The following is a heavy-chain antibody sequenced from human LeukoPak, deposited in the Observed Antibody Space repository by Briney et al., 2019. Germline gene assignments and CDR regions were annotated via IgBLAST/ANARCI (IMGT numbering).Heavy chain of an antibody. CDR2: ISSSSNVI. D-gene: IGHD3-3*01. CDR3: ARGDPIYDFWGGGDY. Sequence: GESLRLSCAASGFTFNSYAFNWVRQAPGKGLEWVSYISSSSNVIYYTDSVKGRFTISRDNARNLLSLQMNSLRAEDTAVYYCARGDPIYDFWGGGDYWGQGSLVTVSS. CDR1: GFTFNSYA. J-gene: IGHJ4*02. V-gene: IGHV3-48*01.